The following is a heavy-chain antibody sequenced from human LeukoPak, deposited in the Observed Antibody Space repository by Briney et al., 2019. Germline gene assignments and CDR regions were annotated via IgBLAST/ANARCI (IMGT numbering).Heavy chain of an antibody. Sequence: SETLSLTCNVSGDSVRNYYWMWIRQSPGKGLDWMGHIHYNGGTSLSPSLQSRATMSVDTSKNHFSLRLTSVTAADTAVYFCARSKSDWTFIDYWGQGTLVSVSS. D-gene: IGHD2-21*02. CDR3: ARSKSDWTFIDY. CDR1: GDSVRNYY. CDR2: IHYNGGT. J-gene: IGHJ4*02. V-gene: IGHV4-59*02.